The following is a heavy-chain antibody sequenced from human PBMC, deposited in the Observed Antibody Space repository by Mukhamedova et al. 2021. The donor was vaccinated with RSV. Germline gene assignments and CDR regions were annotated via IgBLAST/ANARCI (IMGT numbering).Heavy chain of an antibody. CDR2: ISFDGSDI. D-gene: IGHD3-10*01. V-gene: IGHV3-30*03. CDR3: ARVDITMVRGHIDY. Sequence: HWVRQAPGKGLEWVAVISFDGSDISYADSVQGRFSISRDNSKKTLYLQMNSLRAEDTAMYYCARVDITMVRGHIDYWGQGTLVTV. J-gene: IGHJ4*02.